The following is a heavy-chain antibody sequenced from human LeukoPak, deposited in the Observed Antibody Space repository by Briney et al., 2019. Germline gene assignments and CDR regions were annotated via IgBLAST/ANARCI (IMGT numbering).Heavy chain of an antibody. D-gene: IGHD5-18*01. V-gene: IGHV3-49*04. Sequence: GGSLRLSCTASGFTFGDYAMSWVRQAPGKGLEWVGFIRSKAYGGTTEYAASVKGRFTTSRDDSKSIAYLQMNSLKTEDTAVYYCTSYTAMDPFDYWGQGTLVTVSS. CDR3: TSYTAMDPFDY. CDR2: IRSKAYGGTT. J-gene: IGHJ4*02. CDR1: GFTFGDYA.